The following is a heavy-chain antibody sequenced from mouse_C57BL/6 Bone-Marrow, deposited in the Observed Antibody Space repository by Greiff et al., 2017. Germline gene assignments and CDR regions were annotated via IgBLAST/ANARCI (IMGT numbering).Heavy chain of an antibody. D-gene: IGHD1-2*01. CDR1: GFNIKNTY. Sequence: VQLQQSVAELVRPGASVKLSCTASGFNIKNTYMHWVKQRPEQGLEWIGRIDPANGNTKYAPKFQGKATITADTSSNTAYLQLISLTSEDTAFYYCASSITTGRDWYFYVWGTGTAVTVSS. CDR3: ASSITTGRDWYFYV. V-gene: IGHV14-3*01. J-gene: IGHJ1*03. CDR2: IDPANGNT.